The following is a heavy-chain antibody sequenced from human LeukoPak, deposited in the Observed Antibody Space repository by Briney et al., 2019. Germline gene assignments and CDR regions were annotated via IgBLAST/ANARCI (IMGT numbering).Heavy chain of an antibody. Sequence: GEPLRLSCAASGFTFSDYYMSWIRQAPGKGLEGVSYICISRRYTKYPDSVKGRFTIYRDNAKKSLYLHMTSLRADDSAVYYCARDRAPSGFYLGDFYYWGKGALVT. CDR2: ICISRRYT. CDR3: ARDRAPSGFYLGDFYY. D-gene: IGHD3-22*01. CDR1: GFTFSDYY. V-gene: IGHV3-11*05. J-gene: IGHJ4*02.